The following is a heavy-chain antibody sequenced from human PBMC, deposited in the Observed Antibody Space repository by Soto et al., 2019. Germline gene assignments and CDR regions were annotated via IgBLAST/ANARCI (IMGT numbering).Heavy chain of an antibody. D-gene: IGHD3-22*01. Sequence: GGSLRLSCAASGFTFSSYAMSWVRQAPGKGLEWVSAISGSGGSTYYADSVKGRFTISRDNSKNTLYLQMNSLRAEDTAVYYCAKPDSSGYYYEYYFDYWGQGTLVTVSS. J-gene: IGHJ4*02. V-gene: IGHV3-23*01. CDR3: AKPDSSGYYYEYYFDY. CDR2: ISGSGGST. CDR1: GFTFSSYA.